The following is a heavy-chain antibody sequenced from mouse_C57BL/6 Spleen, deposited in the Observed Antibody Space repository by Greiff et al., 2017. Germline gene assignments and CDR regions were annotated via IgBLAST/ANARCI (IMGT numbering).Heavy chain of an antibody. CDR1: GFTFSDYG. CDR3: ARTTPVEGFAY. V-gene: IGHV5-17*01. D-gene: IGHD1-1*01. CDR2: ISSGSSTI. J-gene: IGHJ3*01. Sequence: EVKLMESGGGLVKPGGSLKLSCAASGFTFSDYGMHWVRQAPEKGLVWVAYISSGSSTIYYADTVKGRFTISRDNAKNTLFLQMTSLRSEDTAMYYCARTTPVEGFAYWGQGTLVTVSA.